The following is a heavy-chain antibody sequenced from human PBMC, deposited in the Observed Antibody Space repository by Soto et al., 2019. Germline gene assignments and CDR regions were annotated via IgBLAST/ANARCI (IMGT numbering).Heavy chain of an antibody. J-gene: IGHJ4*02. Sequence: HPGGSLRLSCAASGFTFSSYGMHWVRQAPGKGLEWVAVISYDGSNKYYADSVKGRFTISRDNSKNTLYLQMNSLRAEDTAVYYCAKVASRGYSFDYWGQRTLVTVSS. CDR2: ISYDGSNK. CDR1: GFTFSSYG. D-gene: IGHD5-18*01. V-gene: IGHV3-30*18. CDR3: AKVASRGYSFDY.